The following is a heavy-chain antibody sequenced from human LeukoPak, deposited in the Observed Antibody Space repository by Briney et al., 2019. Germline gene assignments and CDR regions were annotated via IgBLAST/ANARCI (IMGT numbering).Heavy chain of an antibody. V-gene: IGHV3-23*01. Sequence: PGGSLRLSCAASGFTFSSYAMSWVRQAPGKGLEWVSAISGSGGSTYYADSVKGRFTISRDNSKNTLYLQMNSLRAEDTAVYYCAKDLGLYMGIAVAGSDYWGQGTLVTVSS. J-gene: IGHJ4*02. CDR1: GFTFSSYA. CDR2: ISGSGGST. CDR3: AKDLGLYMGIAVAGSDY. D-gene: IGHD6-19*01.